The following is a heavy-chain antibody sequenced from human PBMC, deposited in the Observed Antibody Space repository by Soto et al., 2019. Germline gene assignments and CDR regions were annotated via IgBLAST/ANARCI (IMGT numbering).Heavy chain of an antibody. J-gene: IGHJ6*03. V-gene: IGHV4-59*08. CDR1: GGSISSYY. D-gene: IGHD2-15*01. CDR2: IYYSGST. Sequence: SETLSLTCTVSGGSISSYYWSWIRQPPGKGLEWIGYIYYSGSTNYNPSLKSLVTISVDTSKNQFSLKLSSVTAADTAVYYCARHGYCSGGSCYSVRYYYYYMDVWGKGTTVTVSS. CDR3: ARHGYCSGGSCYSVRYYYYYMDV.